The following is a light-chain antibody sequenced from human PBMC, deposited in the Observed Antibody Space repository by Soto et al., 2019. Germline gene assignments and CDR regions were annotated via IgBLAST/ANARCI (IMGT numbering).Light chain of an antibody. CDR2: GAS. J-gene: IGKJ2*01. CDR3: QQYGSSPPYT. CDR1: QSVSSSY. Sequence: EIVLTQSPSTLSLSPGERATLSCRASQSVSSSYLAWYQQKPGQAPRLLIYGASSRATGIPDRFSGSGSGTDFTLTISRLEPEDFAVYYCQQYGSSPPYTFGQGTKLEIE. V-gene: IGKV3-20*01.